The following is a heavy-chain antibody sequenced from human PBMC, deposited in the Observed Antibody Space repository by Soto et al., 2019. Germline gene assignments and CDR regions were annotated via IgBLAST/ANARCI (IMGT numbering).Heavy chain of an antibody. CDR1: GGSTSSAYY. J-gene: IGHJ4*02. CDR3: ARHLGEGYFDY. CDR2: IYYSGST. Sequence: PSETLSLTCTVSGGSTSSAYYWGWIRQPPGKGLEWIGSIYYSGSTYYNPSPQSRVTTSVDTSQNQFSLKLSSVTAADTAVYYCARHLGEGYFDYWGQGTLVTVSS. V-gene: IGHV4-39*01.